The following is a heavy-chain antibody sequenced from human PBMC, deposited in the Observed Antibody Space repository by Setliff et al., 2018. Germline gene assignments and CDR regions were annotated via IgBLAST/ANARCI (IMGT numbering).Heavy chain of an antibody. Sequence: GGSLRLSCTASGFTFGDYAMSWVRQAPGKGLEWVGLIRSKAYGGTTEYAASVKGRFTISRDDSKSIAYLQMNSLKTEDTAVYYCTRDGATGPGYYYYMDVWGKGTTVTVSS. CDR2: IRSKAYGGTT. CDR1: GFTFGDYA. D-gene: IGHD5-12*01. CDR3: TRDGATGPGYYYYMDV. V-gene: IGHV3-49*04. J-gene: IGHJ6*03.